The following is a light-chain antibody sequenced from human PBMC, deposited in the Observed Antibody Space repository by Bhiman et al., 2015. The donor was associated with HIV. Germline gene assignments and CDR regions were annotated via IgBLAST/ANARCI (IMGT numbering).Light chain of an antibody. CDR3: QSYDNTVSGVV. CDR2: RSN. J-gene: IGLJ2*01. CDR1: SSNIGSNT. V-gene: IGLV1-44*01. Sequence: QSVLTQPPSMSGTPGQRVSISCSGSSSNIGSNTVNWYQRLPGTAPKLLIYRSNLRPSGVPDRFSGSKSGTSASLAITGLRAEDEGDYYCQSYDNTVSGVVFGGGTRLTVL.